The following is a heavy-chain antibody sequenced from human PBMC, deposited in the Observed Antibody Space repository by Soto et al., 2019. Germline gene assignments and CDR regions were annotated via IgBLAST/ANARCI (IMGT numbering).Heavy chain of an antibody. D-gene: IGHD3-22*01. J-gene: IGHJ3*02. V-gene: IGHV3-43*01. CDR1: GFTFDDHT. CDR3: ARALHHYYDSTRMGAFDI. Sequence: EVQLVESGGVVVQPGGSLRLSCAASGFTFDDHTMHWVRQAPGKGLEWVSLITWDGGSTYYGDSVKGRFTISRDNSKNTLYLQMNSLRAEDTAVYYCARALHHYYDSTRMGAFDIWGQGTMVTVSS. CDR2: ITWDGGST.